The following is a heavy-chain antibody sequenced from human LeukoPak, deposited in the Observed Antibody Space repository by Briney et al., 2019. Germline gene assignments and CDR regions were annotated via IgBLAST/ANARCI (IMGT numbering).Heavy chain of an antibody. D-gene: IGHD1-7*01. J-gene: IGHJ4*02. CDR3: ARGVITGTIFDY. V-gene: IGHV4-30-2*01. CDR1: GGSISSGGYY. CDR2: IYHSGST. Sequence: SETLSLTCTVSGGSISSGGYYWSWIRQPPGKGLEWIGYIYHSGSTYYNPSLKSRVTISVDRSKNQFSLKLSSVTAADTAVYYCARGVITGTIFDYWGQGTLVTVSS.